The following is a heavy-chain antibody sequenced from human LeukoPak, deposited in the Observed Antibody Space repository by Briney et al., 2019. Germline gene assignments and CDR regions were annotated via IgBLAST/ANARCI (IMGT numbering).Heavy chain of an antibody. V-gene: IGHV3-11*01. J-gene: IGHJ4*02. Sequence: GGSLILSCAASGFTFSDYYMSWIRQAPGKGLEWLSYITSSGTNVYYADSVKGRFTVSRDNAKNTLYLQMNSLRAEDTAVYYCAKAVITFGGVIQAYDYWGQGTLVTVSS. D-gene: IGHD3-16*02. CDR1: GFTFSDYY. CDR2: ITSSGTNV. CDR3: AKAVITFGGVIQAYDY.